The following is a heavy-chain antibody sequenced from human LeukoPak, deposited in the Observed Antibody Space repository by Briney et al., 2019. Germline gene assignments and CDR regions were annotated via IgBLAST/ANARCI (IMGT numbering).Heavy chain of an antibody. CDR2: IYDSETT. CDR1: GGSISSGGYY. V-gene: IGHV4-31*03. D-gene: IGHD3-3*01. CDR3: ARGLTIFGVVLVGNWFDP. Sequence: PSETLSLTCTVSGGSISSGGYYWSWIRQHPGKGLEWFGYIYDSETTYYNPSLKSRVTISADTPKNQFSLKLSSVTAADTAVYYCARGLTIFGVVLVGNWFDPWGQGTLVTVSS. J-gene: IGHJ5*02.